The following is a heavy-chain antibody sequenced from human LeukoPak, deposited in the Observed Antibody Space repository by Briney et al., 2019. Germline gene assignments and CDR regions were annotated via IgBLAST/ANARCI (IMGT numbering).Heavy chain of an antibody. CDR1: GNYW. Sequence: GGSLRLSCAASGNYWMHWVRQAPGKGLVWVSHINSDGSWTSYADSVKGRFTISRDNAKNSLYLQMNSLRAEDTAVYYCARASIAVAGYHYFDYWGQGTLVTVSS. D-gene: IGHD6-19*01. J-gene: IGHJ4*02. CDR2: INSDGSWT. CDR3: ARASIAVAGYHYFDY. V-gene: IGHV3-74*01.